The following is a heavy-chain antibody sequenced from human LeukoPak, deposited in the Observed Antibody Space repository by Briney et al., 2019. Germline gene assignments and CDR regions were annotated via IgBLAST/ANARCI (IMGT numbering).Heavy chain of an antibody. CDR2: ISYDGSNK. Sequence: GGSLRLSCAASGFTFSSYAMHWVRQAPGKGLEWVAVISYDGSNKYYADSVKGRFTISRDNSKNTLYLQMNSLRAEDTAVYYCARSRYVHYFDYWGQGTLVTVSS. D-gene: IGHD3-16*01. CDR1: GFTFSSYA. V-gene: IGHV3-30-3*01. CDR3: ARSRYVHYFDY. J-gene: IGHJ4*02.